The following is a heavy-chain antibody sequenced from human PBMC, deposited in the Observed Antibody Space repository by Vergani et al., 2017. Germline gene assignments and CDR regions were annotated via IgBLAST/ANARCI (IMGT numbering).Heavy chain of an antibody. CDR2: ISCSGGST. CDR3: AKAYGSGSYYLL. D-gene: IGHD3-10*01. J-gene: IGHJ4*02. V-gene: IGHV3-23*01. Sequence: EVQLLESGGGLVQPGGSLRLSCAASGFTFSSYAMSWVRQAPGKGLGWVSAISCSGGSTYYADSVKGRFTISRDNSKNTLYLQMNSLRAEDTAVYYCAKAYGSGSYYLLWGQGTLVTVSS. CDR1: GFTFSSYA.